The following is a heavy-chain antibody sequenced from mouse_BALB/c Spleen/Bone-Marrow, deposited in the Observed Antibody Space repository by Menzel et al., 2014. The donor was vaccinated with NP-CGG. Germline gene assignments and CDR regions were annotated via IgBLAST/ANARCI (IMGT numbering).Heavy chain of an antibody. CDR2: FNPSTGYT. Sequence: QGQLKRLGVEWPKLGASGKLSGKVLGYPFITYWMHWVNQRLGRGWDGFGSFNPSTGYTDYNQKFNDKATLTADKSSSTAYMQLSSLTSKDSAVYYCARGNPLYAMDYWGQGTSVTVSS. D-gene: IGHD2-1*01. J-gene: IGHJ4*01. CDR1: GYPFITYW. V-gene: IGHV1-7*01. CDR3: ARGNPLYAMDY.